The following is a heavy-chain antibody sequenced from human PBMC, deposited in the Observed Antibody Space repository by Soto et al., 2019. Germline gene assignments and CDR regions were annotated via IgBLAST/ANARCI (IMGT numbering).Heavy chain of an antibody. CDR2: IKQDGSEK. V-gene: IGHV3-7*01. J-gene: IGHJ6*02. Sequence: EVPLVESGGGLVQPGGSLRLSCAASGFTFSSYWMSWVRQAPGKGLEWVANIKQDGSEKYYVDSVKGRFTISRDNAKNSLYLQMNSLRAEDTAVYYCARVGIVVVPAATSNYGMDVWGQGTTVTVSS. CDR1: GFTFSSYW. CDR3: ARVGIVVVPAATSNYGMDV. D-gene: IGHD2-2*01.